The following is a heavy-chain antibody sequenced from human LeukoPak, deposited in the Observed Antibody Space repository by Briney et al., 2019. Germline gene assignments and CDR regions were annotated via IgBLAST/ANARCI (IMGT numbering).Heavy chain of an antibody. V-gene: IGHV1-69*06. CDR3: ARDLPDYGDYVSGY. D-gene: IGHD4-17*01. CDR1: GGTFSSYP. Sequence: GSSVPVSFKASGGTFSSYPISWVRQAPGQGREWMGVIISIFGTANYAQKFQGRVTITAEKSTSTAYMELRSLRSEDTAVYYCARDLPDYGDYVSGYWGQGTLVTVSS. J-gene: IGHJ4*02. CDR2: IISIFGTA.